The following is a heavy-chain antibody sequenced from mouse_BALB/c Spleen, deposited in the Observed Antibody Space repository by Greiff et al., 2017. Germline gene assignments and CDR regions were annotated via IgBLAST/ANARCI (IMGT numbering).Heavy chain of an antibody. V-gene: IGHV5-4*02. CDR2: ISDGGSYT. Sequence: EVKLVESGGGLVKPGGSLKLSCAASGFTFSDYYMYWVRQTPEKRLEWVATISDGGSYTYYPDSVKGRFTISRDNAKNNLYLQMSSLKSEDTAMYYCARERKGPAWFAYWGEGALVTVSA. CDR3: ARERKGPAWFAY. J-gene: IGHJ3*01. CDR1: GFTFSDYY.